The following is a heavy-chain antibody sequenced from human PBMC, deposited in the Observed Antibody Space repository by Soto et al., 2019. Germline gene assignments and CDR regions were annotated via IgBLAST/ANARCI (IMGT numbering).Heavy chain of an antibody. CDR1: GGSISSGGYS. CDR2: IYHSGST. D-gene: IGHD2-2*01. CDR3: ARDREGDIVLVPAASTLFKKNKYGMDV. Sequence: PSETLSLTCAVSGGSISSGGYSWSWIRQPPGKGLEWIGYIYHSGSTYYNPSLKSRVTISVDTSKNQFSLKLTSVTAEDTAVYYCARDREGDIVLVPAASTLFKKNKYGMDVWGQGTTVTVSS. J-gene: IGHJ6*02. V-gene: IGHV4-30-2*01.